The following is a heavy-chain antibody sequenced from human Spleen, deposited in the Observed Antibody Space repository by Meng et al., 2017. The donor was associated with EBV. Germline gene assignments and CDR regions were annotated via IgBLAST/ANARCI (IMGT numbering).Heavy chain of an antibody. CDR1: RDSISTGNRG. D-gene: IGHD3-9*01. Sequence: QGQLQQSCPRPVSRSPIPSLTRTTSRDSISTGNRGFIWIMQSPSRDLECLRRTDYSSKWYNDYAVAVKGRITINPDTTKNQVSLQLNSVTPEDTAVYYCAGVASTISTDLFDTWGQGTLVTVSS. J-gene: IGHJ5*02. CDR3: AGVASTISTDLFDT. V-gene: IGHV6-1*01. CDR2: TDYSSKWYN.